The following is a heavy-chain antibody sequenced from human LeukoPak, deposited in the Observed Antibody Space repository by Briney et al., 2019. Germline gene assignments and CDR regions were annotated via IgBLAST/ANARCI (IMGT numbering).Heavy chain of an antibody. CDR3: ARDYDSSGYTASNFDY. J-gene: IGHJ4*02. CDR1: GFTFSSYA. Sequence: GGSLRLSCAASGFTFSSYAMHWVRQAPGKGLEWVAVISYDGSNKYYADSVKGRFTISRDNSKNTLYLQMNSLRAEDTAVYYCARDYDSSGYTASNFDYWGQGILVTVSS. CDR2: ISYDGSNK. D-gene: IGHD3-22*01. V-gene: IGHV3-30-3*01.